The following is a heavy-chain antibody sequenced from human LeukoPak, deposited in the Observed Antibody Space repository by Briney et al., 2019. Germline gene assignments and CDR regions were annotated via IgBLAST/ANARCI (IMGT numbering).Heavy chain of an antibody. V-gene: IGHV1-18*01. D-gene: IGHD2-21*02. CDR1: GGTFSSYA. CDR2: ISAYNGNT. CDR3: ARATEKKTIDY. J-gene: IGHJ4*02. Sequence: WASVKVSCKASGGTFSSYAISWVRQAPGQGLEWMGWISAYNGNTNYAQKLQGRVTMTTDTSTSTAYMELRSLRSDDTAVYYCARATEKKTIDYWGQGTLVTVSS.